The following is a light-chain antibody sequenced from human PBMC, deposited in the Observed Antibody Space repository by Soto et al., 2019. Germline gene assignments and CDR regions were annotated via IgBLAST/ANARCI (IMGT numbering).Light chain of an antibody. CDR2: DAH. Sequence: DIQTTQSPCSLSASVGDRVTMTWPVSQDISNYFNWYQQKPGKAHKLLISDAHNLETGVQSRFSGSGSGTDFTFTIRSLQPEDIATYYCQQYDNLPITFGQGTRLEIK. V-gene: IGKV1-33*01. CDR3: QQYDNLPIT. J-gene: IGKJ5*01. CDR1: QDISNY.